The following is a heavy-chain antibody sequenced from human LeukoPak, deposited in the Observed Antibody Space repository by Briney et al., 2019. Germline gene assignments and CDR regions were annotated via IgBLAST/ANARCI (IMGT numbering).Heavy chain of an antibody. D-gene: IGHD3-10*02. V-gene: IGHV3-43D*03. CDR1: GFTFDDYA. CDR2: ISWDGGST. CDR3: AELGITMIGGV. Sequence: GGSLRHSCAASGFTFDDYAMHWVRQAPGKGLEWVSLISWDGGSTYYADSVKGRFTISRDNAKNSLYLQMNSLRAEDTAVYYCAELGITMIGGVWGKGTTVTISS. J-gene: IGHJ6*04.